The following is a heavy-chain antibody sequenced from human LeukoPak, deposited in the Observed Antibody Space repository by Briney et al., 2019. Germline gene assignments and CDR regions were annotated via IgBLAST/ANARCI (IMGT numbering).Heavy chain of an antibody. D-gene: IGHD4-17*01. Sequence: GGSLRLSCAASGFTFSSYSMNWVRQAPGKGLEWVSYISSSSSTIYYADSVKGRFIISRDNAKNSLYLQMNSLRAEDTAVYYCARDRPLYGDFYYYMDVWGKGTTVTVSS. V-gene: IGHV3-48*01. CDR3: ARDRPLYGDFYYYMDV. CDR1: GFTFSSYS. J-gene: IGHJ6*03. CDR2: ISSSSSTI.